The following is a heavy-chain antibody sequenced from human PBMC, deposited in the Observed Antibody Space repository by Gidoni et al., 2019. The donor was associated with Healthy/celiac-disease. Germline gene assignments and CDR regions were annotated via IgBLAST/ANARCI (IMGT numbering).Heavy chain of an antibody. CDR2: INPNSGGT. Sequence: QVPLVQSGAEVKKPGASVKVSCKSSGYTFTGYYMHWVRQAPGQGLEWMGRINPNSGGTNYAQKFQGRVTMTRDTSISTAYMELSRLRSDDTAVYYCARGEGRGDYYFDYWGQGTLVTVSS. D-gene: IGHD2-21*02. V-gene: IGHV1-2*06. J-gene: IGHJ4*02. CDR3: ARGEGRGDYYFDY. CDR1: GYTFTGYY.